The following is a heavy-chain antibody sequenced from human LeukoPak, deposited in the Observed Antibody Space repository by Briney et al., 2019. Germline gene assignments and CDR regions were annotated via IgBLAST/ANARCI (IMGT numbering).Heavy chain of an antibody. CDR1: GGSISSYY. D-gene: IGHD4-17*01. Sequence: SETLSLTCTVSGGSISSYYWSWIRQPPGKGLEWIGEINHSGSTNYNPSLKSRVTISVDTSKNQFSLKLSSVTAAGTAVYYCARGPSFWTTVTYYFDYWGQGTLVTVSS. V-gene: IGHV4-34*01. CDR2: INHSGST. J-gene: IGHJ4*02. CDR3: ARGPSFWTTVTYYFDY.